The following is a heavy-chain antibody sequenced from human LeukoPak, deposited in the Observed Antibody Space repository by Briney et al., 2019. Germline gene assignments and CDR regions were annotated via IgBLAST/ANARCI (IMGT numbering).Heavy chain of an antibody. Sequence: GGSLRLSCAASGFTFSSYAMHWVRQAPGKGLEWVAVISYDGSNKYYADSVKGRFTISRDNSKNTLYLQMYSLRAEDTAVYYCASGVDTAMIITNYGMDVWGQGITVTVSS. J-gene: IGHJ6*02. CDR1: GFTFSSYA. CDR2: ISYDGSNK. V-gene: IGHV3-30*04. D-gene: IGHD5-18*01. CDR3: ASGVDTAMIITNYGMDV.